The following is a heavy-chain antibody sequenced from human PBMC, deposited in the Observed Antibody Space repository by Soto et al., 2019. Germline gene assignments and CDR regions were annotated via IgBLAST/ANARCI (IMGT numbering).Heavy chain of an antibody. J-gene: IGHJ4*02. D-gene: IGHD4-17*01. Sequence: SETLSLTCTVSGGSISGFYWSWIRQPPGKGLEWIGYIYHSGRTNYNPSHKSRVTLSVDKSKNQFSLKMSSVTAADTAVYYCARDTAGDFDSWGQGTLVTVS. V-gene: IGHV4-59*01. CDR1: GGSISGFY. CDR3: ARDTAGDFDS. CDR2: IYHSGRT.